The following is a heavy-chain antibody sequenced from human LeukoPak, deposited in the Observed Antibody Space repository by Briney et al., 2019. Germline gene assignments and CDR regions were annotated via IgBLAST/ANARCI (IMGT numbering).Heavy chain of an antibody. CDR1: GDFISSSSYY. CDR3: ARRRYYDSTGYFE. CDR2: IYYTGET. D-gene: IGHD3-22*01. Sequence: SETLSLTCTVSGDFISSSSYYWGWIRQPPGEGLEWIGDIYYTGETYYNPSLKSRVFISIDTSKNYFSLNLNFVTAADTAVYYCARRRYYDSTGYFEWGRGSLVTVSS. J-gene: IGHJ1*01. V-gene: IGHV4-39*02.